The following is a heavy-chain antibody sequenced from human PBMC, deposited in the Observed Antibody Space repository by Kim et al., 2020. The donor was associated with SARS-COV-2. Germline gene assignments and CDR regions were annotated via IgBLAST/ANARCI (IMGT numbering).Heavy chain of an antibody. D-gene: IGHD4-17*01. CDR1: GFTFSSYG. CDR2: ISYDGSNK. V-gene: IGHV3-30*18. CDR3: AKVTTVTTGYFDY. J-gene: IGHJ4*02. Sequence: GGSLRLSCAASGFTFSSYGMHWVRQAPGKGLEWVAVISYDGSNKYYADSVKGRFTISRDNSKNTLYLQMNSLRAEDTAVYYCAKVTTVTTGYFDYWGQGTLVTVSS.